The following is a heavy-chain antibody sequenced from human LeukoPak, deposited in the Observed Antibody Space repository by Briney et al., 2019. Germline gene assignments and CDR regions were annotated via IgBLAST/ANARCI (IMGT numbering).Heavy chain of an antibody. D-gene: IGHD6-19*01. V-gene: IGHV3-73*01. J-gene: IGHJ6*03. CDR2: IRSKANSYAT. CDR3: TRHYVVAGNFVDYYYYYMDV. Sequence: GGSLRLSCAASGFTFSGSAMHWVRQASGKGLEWVGRIRSKANSYATAYAASVKGRFTISRDDSKNTAYLQMNSLKTEDTAVYYCTRHYVVAGNFVDYYYYYMDVWGEGTTVTVSS. CDR1: GFTFSGSA.